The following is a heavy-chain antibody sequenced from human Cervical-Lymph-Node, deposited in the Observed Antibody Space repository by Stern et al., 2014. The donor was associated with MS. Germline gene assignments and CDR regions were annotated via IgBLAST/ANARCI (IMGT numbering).Heavy chain of an antibody. CDR1: GFSLSSSGVG. V-gene: IGHV2-5*01. D-gene: IGHD6-13*01. Sequence: QVTLRESGPTLVKPTQTLTLTCTFSGFSLSSSGVGVGWIRQAPGKALEWLALIYWYDDERYIPSLRSRLTITKDTSTNQVVLTMTDMDPEDTGTYYCAREIAAVVPFDYWGQGTRVTVSS. CDR2: IYWYDDE. J-gene: IGHJ4*02. CDR3: AREIAAVVPFDY.